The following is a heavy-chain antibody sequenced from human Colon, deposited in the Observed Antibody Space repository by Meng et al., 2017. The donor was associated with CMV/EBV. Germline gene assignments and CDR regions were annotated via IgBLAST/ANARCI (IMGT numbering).Heavy chain of an antibody. CDR3: ARGKGYSSTSGNFDY. V-gene: IGHV1-18*01. CDR1: VYTFTTYG. Sequence: SVTVSCKASVYTFTTYGISWVRQAPGQGLEWMGWISAHNGNTNYAQNPQGRVTMTTDSSTSTAYTELRSLRSDDTAVYYCARGKGYSSTSGNFDYWGQGTLVTVSS. CDR2: ISAHNGNT. J-gene: IGHJ4*02. D-gene: IGHD2-15*01.